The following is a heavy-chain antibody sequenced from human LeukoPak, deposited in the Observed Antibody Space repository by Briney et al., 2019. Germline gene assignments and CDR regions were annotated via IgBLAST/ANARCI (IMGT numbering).Heavy chain of an antibody. J-gene: IGHJ5*02. CDR3: AREPRGGELVIPFDP. CDR1: GFTFSSYT. D-gene: IGHD3-9*01. V-gene: IGHV3-21*01. Sequence: GGSLRLSCAASGFTFSSYTMNWVRQAPGKGLEWVSSISSTSTYIYYADSVKGRFTISRDNAKNSLYLQMNSPRAEDTALYYCAREPRGGELVIPFDPWGQGTLVTVPS. CDR2: ISSTSTYI.